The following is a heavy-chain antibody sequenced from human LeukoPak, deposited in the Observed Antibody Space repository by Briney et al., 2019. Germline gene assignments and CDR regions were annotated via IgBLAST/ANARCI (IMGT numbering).Heavy chain of an antibody. Sequence: ASVKVSCKASGGTFSSYAISWVRQAPGQGLEWMGGIIPIFGTANYAQKFQGRVTITADESTSTAYMELSSLRSEDTAVYYCARGRMAGTYVFDYWGQGTLVTVSS. CDR2: IIPIFGTA. CDR1: GGTFSSYA. D-gene: IGHD1-1*01. V-gene: IGHV1-69*13. CDR3: ARGRMAGTYVFDY. J-gene: IGHJ4*02.